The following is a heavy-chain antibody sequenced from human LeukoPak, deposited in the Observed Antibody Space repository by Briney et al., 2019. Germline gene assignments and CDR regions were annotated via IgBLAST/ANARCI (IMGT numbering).Heavy chain of an antibody. Sequence: PGGSLRLSCAASGFSFYGYSMHGVRQAPGKGLEWISSISSNSCYIYYADSVKGRLTISRDNAKNSLYLQVTGLRVEDTALYYCARAIVSSGCLDYWGQGSLVTVSS. V-gene: IGHV3-21*06. CDR3: ARAIVSSGCLDY. D-gene: IGHD6-19*01. CDR1: GFSFYGYS. CDR2: ISSNSCYI. J-gene: IGHJ4*02.